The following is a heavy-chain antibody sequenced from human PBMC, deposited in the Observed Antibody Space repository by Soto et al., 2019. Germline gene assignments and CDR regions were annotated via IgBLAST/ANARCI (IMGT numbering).Heavy chain of an antibody. D-gene: IGHD3-3*01. CDR2: IKQDGSEK. J-gene: IGHJ5*02. V-gene: IGHV3-7*01. CDR3: ARDWSGYYTDNWFDP. CDR1: GFTFSSYW. Sequence: GGSLRLSCAASGFTFSSYWMSWVRQAPGKGLEWVANIKQDGSEKYYVDSVKGRFTISRDNAKNSLYLQMNSLRAEDTAVYYCARDWSGYYTDNWFDPWGQGTLVTVSS.